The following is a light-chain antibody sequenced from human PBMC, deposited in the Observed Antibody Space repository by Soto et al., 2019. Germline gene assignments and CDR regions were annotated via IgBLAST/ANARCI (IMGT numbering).Light chain of an antibody. Sequence: QSVRTQPPSASGTPGQRVTISCSGSSSKIGSNTVNWYQQLPGTAPKLVIYSNNQRPTGAPDRFSGSKSGTSASLAISGLQSEDEADYYCVAWDDSLNGYVVFGGGTKVTVL. CDR2: SNN. J-gene: IGLJ2*01. CDR3: VAWDDSLNGYVV. V-gene: IGLV1-44*01. CDR1: SSKIGSNT.